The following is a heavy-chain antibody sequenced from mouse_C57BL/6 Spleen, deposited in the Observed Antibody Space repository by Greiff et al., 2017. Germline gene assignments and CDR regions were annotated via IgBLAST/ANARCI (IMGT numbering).Heavy chain of an antibody. J-gene: IGHJ2*01. CDR1: GYTFTSYW. CDR2: IDPSDSET. Sequence: VQLQQPGAELVRPGSSVKLSCKASGYTFTSYWMHWVKQRPIQGLEWIGNIDPSDSETHYNQKFKDKATLTVDKSSSTAYMQLSSLTSEDSAVYYCARYSNFYYFDYWGQGTTLTVSS. V-gene: IGHV1-52*01. D-gene: IGHD2-5*01. CDR3: ARYSNFYYFDY.